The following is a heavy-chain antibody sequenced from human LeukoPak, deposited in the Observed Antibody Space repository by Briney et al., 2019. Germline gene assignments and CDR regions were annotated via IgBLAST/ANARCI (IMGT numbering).Heavy chain of an antibody. CDR3: AHAADGITVWSHS. D-gene: IGHD1-20*01. CDR2: IYGNDDK. CDR1: GFSRITKRVA. Sequence: SGPTLVHSTQTPTLTCTFSGFSRITKRVAVGLIRQPAGKALEWLAVIYGNDDKRYSQSLKSRLTITKDTSKNQVVLTMANMDPVDTATYYCAHAADGITVWSHSWGQGTLVTVS. J-gene: IGHJ4*02. V-gene: IGHV2-5*01.